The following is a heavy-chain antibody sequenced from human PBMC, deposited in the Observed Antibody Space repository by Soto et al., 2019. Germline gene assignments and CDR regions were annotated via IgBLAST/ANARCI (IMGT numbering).Heavy chain of an antibody. V-gene: IGHV4-31*03. CDR1: GGSFSGGGYH. J-gene: IGHJ3*02. D-gene: IGHD3-3*01. CDR2: ISYRGST. Sequence: SETLSLTCTVSGGSFSGGGYHWSWVRQHPGKGLEWMGYISYRGSTKYKPSLQSRITVSIDTSKNQFSLGLTSVTAADTAIYFRARTSIFGVVLNAFDIWGHGTMVTVSS. CDR3: ARTSIFGVVLNAFDI.